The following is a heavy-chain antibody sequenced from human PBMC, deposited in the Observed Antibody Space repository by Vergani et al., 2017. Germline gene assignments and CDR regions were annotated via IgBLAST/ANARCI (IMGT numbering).Heavy chain of an antibody. CDR2: IYHSGRT. CDR3: GGLDASRREN. D-gene: IGHD1-14*01. V-gene: IGHV4-38-2*02. CDR1: DFSITNGDY. J-gene: IGHJ4*02. Sequence: QVQLQESGPGLVKPSETLSLICTVSDFSITNGDYWGWTRQPPGKGLEWIGRIYHSGRTYYNPSLRSRLTISVDTSKNQFSLTLRSVTAADTAVYHCGGLDASRRENWGQGTLVTVSS.